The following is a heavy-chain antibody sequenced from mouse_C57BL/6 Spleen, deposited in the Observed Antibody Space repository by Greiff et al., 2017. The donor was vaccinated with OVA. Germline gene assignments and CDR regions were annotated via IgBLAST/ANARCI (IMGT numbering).Heavy chain of an antibody. D-gene: IGHD2-4*01. CDR1: GYSITSGYY. J-gene: IGHJ3*01. Sequence: EVKLVESGPGLVKPSQSLSLSCSVSGYSITSGYYWNWIRQFPGNNLEWMGYISYDGSNNYNPSLKNRISITRDTSTNQFFLKLNSVTTEDAATDYYARPYDYDRGWFAYWGQGTLVTVSA. CDR2: ISYDGSN. V-gene: IGHV3-6*01. CDR3: ARPYDYDRGWFAY.